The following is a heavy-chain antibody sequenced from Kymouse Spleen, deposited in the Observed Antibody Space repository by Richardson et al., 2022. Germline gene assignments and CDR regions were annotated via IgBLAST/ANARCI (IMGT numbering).Heavy chain of an antibody. CDR3: AKDPDHYGSGSYYRDY. V-gene: IGHV3-23*04. CDR2: ISGSGGST. CDR1: GFTFSSYA. D-gene: IGHD3-10*01. J-gene: IGHJ4*02. Sequence: EVQLVESGGGLVQPGGSLRLSCAASGFTFSSYAMSWVRQAPGKGLEWVSAISGSGGSTYYADSVKGRFTISRDNSKNTLYLQMNSLRAEDTAVYYCAKDPDHYGSGSYYRDYWGQGTLVTVSS.